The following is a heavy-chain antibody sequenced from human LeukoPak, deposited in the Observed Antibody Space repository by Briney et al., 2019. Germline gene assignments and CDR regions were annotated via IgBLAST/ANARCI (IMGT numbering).Heavy chain of an antibody. CDR3: ARDQFGVIIVTSQYYFDY. D-gene: IGHD3-3*01. J-gene: IGHJ4*02. V-gene: IGHV3-20*04. CDR2: IYWNGGST. CDR1: GFTFDDYG. Sequence: GGSLRLSCVASGFTFDDYGMSWVRQAPGKGLDWVSGIYWNGGSTGYADSVKGRFTISRDNAKNSLYLQMNSLRAEDTALYYCARDQFGVIIVTSQYYFDYWGQGTLVTVSS.